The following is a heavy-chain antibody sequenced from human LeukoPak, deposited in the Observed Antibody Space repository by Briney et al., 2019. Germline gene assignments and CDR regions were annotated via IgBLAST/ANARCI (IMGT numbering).Heavy chain of an antibody. V-gene: IGHV1-24*01. CDR1: GYTLTELS. CDR2: FDPEDGET. CDR3: ATLGITMVRGVKFHDY. Sequence: ASVKVSCKVSGYTLTELSMHWVRQAPGKGLEWMGGFDPEDGETIYVQKFQGRVTMTEDTSTDTAYMELSSLRSEDTAVYYCATLGITMVRGVKFHDYWGQGTLVTVSS. J-gene: IGHJ4*02. D-gene: IGHD3-10*01.